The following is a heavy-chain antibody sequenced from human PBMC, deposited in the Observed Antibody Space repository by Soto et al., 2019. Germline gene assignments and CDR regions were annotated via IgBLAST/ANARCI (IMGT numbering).Heavy chain of an antibody. CDR1: GGSFSGYY. J-gene: IGHJ4*02. V-gene: IGHV4-34*01. D-gene: IGHD3-10*01. Sequence: QVQLQQWGAGLLKPSETLSLTCAVYGGSFSGYYWSWIRQPPGKGLEWIGEINHSGSTNYKLSLKSRVTISVDTSKNQFSLKLSSVTAADTAVYYCARGAFYGSGSLRLFDYWGQGTLVTVSS. CDR2: INHSGST. CDR3: ARGAFYGSGSLRLFDY.